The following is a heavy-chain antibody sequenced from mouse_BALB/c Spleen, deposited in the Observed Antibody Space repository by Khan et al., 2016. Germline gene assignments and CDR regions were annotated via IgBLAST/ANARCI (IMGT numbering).Heavy chain of an antibody. CDR3: ATKVYYFDY. V-gene: IGHV5-6-5*01. CDR1: GFTFSSYA. J-gene: IGHJ2*01. CDR2: ISSGGSP. Sequence: VQLKESGGVLVKPGGSLKLSCAASGFTFSSYAMSWVRQTPEKRLEWVASISSGGSPFYPDILKGRFTISRDNARNILYLQLSSLRSEDTAMYYCATKVYYFDYWGQGTTLTVSS.